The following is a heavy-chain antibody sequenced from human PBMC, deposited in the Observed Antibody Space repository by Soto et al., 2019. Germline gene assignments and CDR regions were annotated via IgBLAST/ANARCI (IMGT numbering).Heavy chain of an antibody. D-gene: IGHD3-3*01. V-gene: IGHV4-31*03. J-gene: IGHJ3*02. CDR3: ARERKPEWFPYKGDAFDI. Sequence: SETLSLTCTVSGGSISSGGYYWSWIRQHPGKGLEWIGYIYYSGSTYYNPSLKSRVTISVDTSKNQFSLKLSSVTAADTAVYYCARERKPEWFPYKGDAFDIWGQGTMVTVSS. CDR2: IYYSGST. CDR1: GGSISSGGYY.